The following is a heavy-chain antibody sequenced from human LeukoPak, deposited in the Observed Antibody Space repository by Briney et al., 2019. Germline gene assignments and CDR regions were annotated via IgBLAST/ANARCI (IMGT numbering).Heavy chain of an antibody. CDR2: ISSSSSYI. V-gene: IGHV3-21*01. CDR3: ARYCSGGSCYPTSYYFDY. CDR1: GFTFSSYS. J-gene: IGHJ4*02. Sequence: GGSLRLSCAASGFTFSSYSMNWVRQAPGKGLEWVSSISSSSSYIYYADSVKGRFTISRDTAKNSLYLQMNSLRAEDTAVYYCARYCSGGSCYPTSYYFDYWGQGTLVTVSS. D-gene: IGHD2-15*01.